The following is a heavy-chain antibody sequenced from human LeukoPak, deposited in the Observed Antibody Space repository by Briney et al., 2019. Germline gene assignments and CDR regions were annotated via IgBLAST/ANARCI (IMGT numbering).Heavy chain of an antibody. D-gene: IGHD3-10*01. Sequence: GGSLRLSCAASGSTFSSYAMSWVRQAPGKGLEWVSAISGSGGSTYYADSVKGRFTISRDNSKNTLYLQMNSLRAEDTAVYYCAKALYVLLWFGGMDVWGKGTTVTISS. CDR1: GSTFSSYA. CDR2: ISGSGGST. J-gene: IGHJ6*04. CDR3: AKALYVLLWFGGMDV. V-gene: IGHV3-23*01.